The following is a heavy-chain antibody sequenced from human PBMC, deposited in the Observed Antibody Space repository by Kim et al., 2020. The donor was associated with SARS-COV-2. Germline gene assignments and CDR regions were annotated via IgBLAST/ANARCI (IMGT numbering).Heavy chain of an antibody. J-gene: IGHJ4*02. V-gene: IGHV3-9*01. CDR1: GFTFDDYA. CDR3: ASLYDILTGSDY. D-gene: IGHD3-9*01. Sequence: SLRLSCAASGFTFDDYAMHWVRQAPGKGLEWVSGISWNSGSIGCADSVKGRFTISRDNAKNSLYLQMNSLRAEDTALYYCASLYDILTGSDYWGQGTLV. CDR2: ISWNSGSI.